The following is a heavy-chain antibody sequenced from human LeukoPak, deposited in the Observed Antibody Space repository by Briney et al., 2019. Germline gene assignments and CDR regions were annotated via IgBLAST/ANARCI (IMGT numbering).Heavy chain of an antibody. D-gene: IGHD3-9*01. J-gene: IGHJ4*02. V-gene: IGHV4-39*07. CDR1: GGSISSNSYY. CDR2: IYYSGST. CDR3: ARDDQGVNYDILTGYYRAAFGFDY. Sequence: KASETLSLTCTVSGGSISSNSYYWGWIRQPPGKGLEWIGSIYYSGSTYYSPSLKSRVTISVDTSKNQFSLKLSSVTAADTAVYYCARDDQGVNYDILTGYYRAAFGFDYWGQGTLVTVSS.